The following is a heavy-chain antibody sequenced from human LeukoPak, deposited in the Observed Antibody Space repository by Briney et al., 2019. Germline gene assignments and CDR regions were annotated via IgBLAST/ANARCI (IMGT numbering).Heavy chain of an antibody. J-gene: IGHJ5*02. Sequence: GASVKASCKTSGYTFTGYYIHWVRQAPGQGLEWMGWINPNSGGTKYAQKFQGRVTMTRATPISTANMEPSRLTSDDTAVYYCARVYDGSGRDNWFDPWGQGTLVTVSS. CDR1: GYTFTGYY. D-gene: IGHD3-22*01. CDR3: ARVYDGSGRDNWFDP. CDR2: INPNSGGT. V-gene: IGHV1-2*02.